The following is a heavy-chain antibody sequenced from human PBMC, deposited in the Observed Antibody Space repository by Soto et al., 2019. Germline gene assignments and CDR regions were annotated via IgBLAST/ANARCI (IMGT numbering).Heavy chain of an antibody. CDR1: KFTFRTYV. Sequence: QVQLVESGGGVVQPERSQRLSCAASKFTFRTYVMHWVRQAPGKGLEWVALISFDGSNKYYADSVKGRFTISRDNSKNTMHLQMNSMRPEDTAVYYCARERISMIVGGMSPMDVWGQGTTVTASS. V-gene: IGHV3-30*04. CDR3: ARERISMIVGGMSPMDV. J-gene: IGHJ6*02. CDR2: ISFDGSNK. D-gene: IGHD3-22*01.